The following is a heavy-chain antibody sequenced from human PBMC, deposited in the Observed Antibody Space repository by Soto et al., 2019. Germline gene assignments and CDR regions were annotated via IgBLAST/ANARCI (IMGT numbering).Heavy chain of an antibody. J-gene: IGHJ6*02. CDR3: SRDGSTSWYSYDYHGMDV. D-gene: IGHD5-18*01. V-gene: IGHV3-7*05. Sequence: EVQLVESGGGLVKPGGSLRLSCAASGFTFRTYWLSWVRQAPGKGLEWVANINQDGSEKNYVDSVRGRFTISRDNAKNSLQLQMSSLRAEDTALYYCSRDGSTSWYSYDYHGMDVWGQGTTVTVSS. CDR2: INQDGSEK. CDR1: GFTFRTYW.